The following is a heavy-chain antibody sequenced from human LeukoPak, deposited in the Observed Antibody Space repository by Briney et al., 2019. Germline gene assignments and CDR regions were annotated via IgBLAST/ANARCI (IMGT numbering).Heavy chain of an antibody. D-gene: IGHD3-22*01. CDR1: GFTFSSNA. CDR3: AKDGGGYYYSFDY. CDR2: ISGSGGST. Sequence: GGSLRLSCAASGFTFSSNAMSWVRQAPGKGLEWVSAISGSGGSTYYADSVKGRFTISRDNSKNTLYLQMNSLRAEDTAVYYCAKDGGGYYYSFDYWGQGTLVTVSS. J-gene: IGHJ4*02. V-gene: IGHV3-23*01.